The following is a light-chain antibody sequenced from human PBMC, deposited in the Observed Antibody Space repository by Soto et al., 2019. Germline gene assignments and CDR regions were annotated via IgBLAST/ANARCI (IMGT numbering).Light chain of an antibody. J-gene: IGKJ4*01. CDR3: QKYNSYSLI. V-gene: IGKV1-5*03. CDR2: KAS. Sequence: DIQMTQSPSTLSASVGDRVTITCRASQSISSWLAWYQQKPGTAPNLLIYKASSLESGVPSRFSGSGSGTEFTLTISSLQPDDFATYYCQKYNSYSLIFGGGTKVEIK. CDR1: QSISSW.